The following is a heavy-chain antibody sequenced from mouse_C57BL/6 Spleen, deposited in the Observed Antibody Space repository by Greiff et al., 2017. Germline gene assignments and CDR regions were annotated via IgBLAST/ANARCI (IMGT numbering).Heavy chain of an antibody. CDR3: ASGSGYFDY. CDR2: ISYRGST. J-gene: IGHJ2*01. D-gene: IGHD3-2*02. V-gene: IGHV3-1*01. CDR1: GYSITSGYD. Sequence: EVQLQQSGPGMVKPSQSLSLTCTVTGYSITSGYDWHWIRHFPGNQLEWMGYISYRGSTKYNPSLKSRISITHDTSKNHFFLKLHSVTTEDTATYYCASGSGYFDYWGTGTTLTVSS.